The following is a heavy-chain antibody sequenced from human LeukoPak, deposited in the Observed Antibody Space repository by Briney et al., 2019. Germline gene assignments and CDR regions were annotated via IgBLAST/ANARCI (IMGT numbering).Heavy chain of an antibody. CDR3: ARDLSGPSFY. V-gene: IGHV3-66*01. CDR1: EFTVSNIY. J-gene: IGHJ4*02. D-gene: IGHD2-15*01. Sequence: GGSLRLSCAASEFTVSNIYMSWVRQAPGKGLEWVSVIYSGGTTHYADSVKGRFTISRDNAKNSLYLQMDNLRAEDTAVYYCARDLSGPSFYWGQGTLVAVSS. CDR2: IYSGGTT.